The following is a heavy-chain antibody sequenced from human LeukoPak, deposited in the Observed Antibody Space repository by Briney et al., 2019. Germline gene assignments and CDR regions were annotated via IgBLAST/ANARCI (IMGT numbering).Heavy chain of an antibody. CDR1: GFTFSSYL. CDR3: ESAWS. CDR2: INQDGSKK. V-gene: IGHV3-7*01. Sequence: GGSLRLSCAVSGFTFSSYLINWVRQAPGKGLEWVANINQDGSKKNYVDSVKGRFTISRDNAKNSLYLQMNSLRAEDTAVYYCESAWSWGQGTLVTVSS. D-gene: IGHD2-8*02. J-gene: IGHJ5*02.